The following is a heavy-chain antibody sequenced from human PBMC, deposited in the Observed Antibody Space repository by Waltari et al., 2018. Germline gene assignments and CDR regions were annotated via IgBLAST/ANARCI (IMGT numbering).Heavy chain of an antibody. J-gene: IGHJ4*02. CDR2: IYHSGSN. CDR1: GGSIPTGGSS. V-gene: IGHV4-30-2*01. Sequence: QLQLQESSSALVKPSPTLSLTCAVSGGSIPTGGSSWTWIRQPPGKGLEWIGYIYHSGSNYYNQSLKSRVTISVDRSKNQFSLKLSSVTAADTAVYYCAAQTQLSRAHLFDYWGQGTLVTVSS. CDR3: AAQTQLSRAHLFDY. D-gene: IGHD1-1*01.